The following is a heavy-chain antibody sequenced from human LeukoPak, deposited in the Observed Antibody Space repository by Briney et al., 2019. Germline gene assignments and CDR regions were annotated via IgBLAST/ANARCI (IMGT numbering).Heavy chain of an antibody. CDR1: GFTFSNYA. CDR3: AKRDPDYYFYYMDV. J-gene: IGHJ6*03. CDR2: ISGSGAST. V-gene: IGHV3-23*01. Sequence: GGSLRLSCAASGFTFSNYAMSWVRQAPGKGLEWVSTISGSGASTYYADSVKDRFTISRDNSKNTLYLQMKSLRADDTAVYYCAKRDPDYYFYYMDVWGKGTTVTVSS.